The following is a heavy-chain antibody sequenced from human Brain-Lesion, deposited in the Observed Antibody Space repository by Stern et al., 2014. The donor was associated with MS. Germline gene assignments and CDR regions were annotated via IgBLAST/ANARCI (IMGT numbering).Heavy chain of an antibody. D-gene: IGHD3-10*01. V-gene: IGHV3-30-3*01. J-gene: IGHJ4*02. CDR2: ISYDGNTR. Sequence: VQLVESGGGVVQPGRSLRLSCAASGFTFSSYAMQWVRQAPGKGLAWVAVISYDGNTRYYADAVKGRFTISRDNSKNTLSLQMNSPRAEDTAVYYCARTRQARGLDYWGQGTLVTVSS. CDR1: GFTFSSYA. CDR3: ARTRQARGLDY.